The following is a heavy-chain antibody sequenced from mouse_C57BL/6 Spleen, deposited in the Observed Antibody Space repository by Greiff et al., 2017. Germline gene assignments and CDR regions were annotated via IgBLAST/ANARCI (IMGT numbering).Heavy chain of an antibody. CDR1: GYAFSSSW. D-gene: IGHD1-1*01. CDR2: IFPGDGDT. CDR3: ARWDTTGDYYFDY. V-gene: IGHV1-82*01. J-gene: IGHJ2*01. Sequence: QVQLKQSGPELVKPGASVKISCKASGYAFSSSWMNWVKQRPGKGLEWIGRIFPGDGDTNYNGKFTGKATLTADKSSSTAYMQLSSLTSEDSAVYFCARWDTTGDYYFDYWGQGTTLTVSS.